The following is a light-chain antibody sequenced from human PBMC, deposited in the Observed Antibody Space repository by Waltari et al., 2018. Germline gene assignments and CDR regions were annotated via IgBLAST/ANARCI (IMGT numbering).Light chain of an antibody. CDR3: QQYDNLPIT. CDR2: DAS. CDR1: KDISNY. V-gene: IGKV1-33*01. Sequence: DIQMTQSPSSLSASVGDRVTITCQASKDISNYLNWYQQKPGKAPKLLIYDASNLETGVPSRFSGIGSGTDFTFTISSLQPEDIATYYCQQYDNLPITFGQGTRLEIK. J-gene: IGKJ5*01.